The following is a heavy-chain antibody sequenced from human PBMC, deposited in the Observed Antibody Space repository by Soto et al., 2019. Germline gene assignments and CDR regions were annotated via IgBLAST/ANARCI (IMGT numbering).Heavy chain of an antibody. J-gene: IGHJ4*02. V-gene: IGHV4-34*01. Sequence: QVPLQQWGAGLLKPSPTLSLTCAVYGGSFSGYYWSWIRQPPGKGLEWIGEINHRGSTNYNPSLKIRVTISVDTSKNQFSLKLSSVTAADTAVFYCARGVYDTIFGVVSLDSWGQGALVTVSS. CDR1: GGSFSGYY. D-gene: IGHD3-3*01. CDR2: INHRGST. CDR3: ARGVYDTIFGVVSLDS.